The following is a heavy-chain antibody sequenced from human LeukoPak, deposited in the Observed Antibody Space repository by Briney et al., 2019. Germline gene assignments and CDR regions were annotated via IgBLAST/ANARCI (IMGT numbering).Heavy chain of an antibody. D-gene: IGHD3-10*01. CDR3: ARDLWRITMVRGVMSGAFDI. V-gene: IGHV3-21*01. Sequence: GGSLRLSCAASGFTFSSYSMNWVRQAPGKGLEWVSSISSSSSYIYYADSVKGRFTISRDNAKNSLYLQMNSLRAEDTAVYYCARDLWRITMVRGVMSGAFDIWGQGTMVTVSS. CDR1: GFTFSSYS. J-gene: IGHJ3*02. CDR2: ISSSSSYI.